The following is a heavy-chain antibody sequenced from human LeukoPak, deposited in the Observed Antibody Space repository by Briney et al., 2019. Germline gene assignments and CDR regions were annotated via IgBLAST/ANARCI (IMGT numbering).Heavy chain of an antibody. CDR1: GGSITSSNYY. V-gene: IGHV4-39*01. D-gene: IGHD1-26*01. CDR3: ARHGGGWEPILFDS. J-gene: IGHJ4*02. CDR2: ISYSGST. Sequence: SETLSLTCTVSGGSITSSNYYWGWIRQPPGKGLEWIGSISYSGSTYYNPSLKSRVIIYVDRSKNQFSLKLRSGTAADTAVYFCARHGGGWEPILFDSWGQGTLVTVSS.